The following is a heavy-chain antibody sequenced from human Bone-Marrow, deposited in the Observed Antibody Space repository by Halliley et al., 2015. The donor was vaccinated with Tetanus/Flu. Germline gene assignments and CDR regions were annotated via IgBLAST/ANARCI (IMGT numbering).Heavy chain of an antibody. Sequence: VAVIWYDGSKEYYADSVRGRFTVSRDNSRNTLYLQMDSLRDEDTAVYYCARTGEVPDWYYFQYWGQGTLVTVSS. V-gene: IGHV3-33*04. CDR3: ARTGEVPDWYYFQY. J-gene: IGHJ4*02. D-gene: IGHD7-27*01. CDR2: IWYDGSKE.